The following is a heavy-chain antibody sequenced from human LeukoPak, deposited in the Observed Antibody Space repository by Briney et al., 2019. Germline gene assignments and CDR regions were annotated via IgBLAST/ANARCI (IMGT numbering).Heavy chain of an antibody. CDR1: GLTFSDYY. CDR3: ASRSGGNPYYYYYYMDV. Sequence: GGSLRLSCAASGLTFSDYYMSWIRQAPGKGLEWVSYISSSDNTIYYADSVKGRFTISRDNAKNSLSLQMNSLRAEDTAVYYCASRSGGNPYYYYYYMDVWGKGTTVTVSS. D-gene: IGHD2-15*01. J-gene: IGHJ6*03. V-gene: IGHV3-11*04. CDR2: ISSSDNTI.